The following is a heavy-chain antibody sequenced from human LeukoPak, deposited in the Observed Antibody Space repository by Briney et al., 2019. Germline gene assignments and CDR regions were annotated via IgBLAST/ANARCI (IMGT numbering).Heavy chain of an antibody. CDR2: INPSGGST. CDR3: ARDRGRGSYYYDSSGYQY. CDR1: GYTFTSYY. D-gene: IGHD3-22*01. V-gene: IGHV1-46*01. Sequence: GASVKVSCKASGYTFTSYYMHWVRQAPGQGLEWMGIINPSGGSTSYAQKFQGRVTMTRDTSTSTVYMELSSLRSEDTAVYHCARDRGRGSYYYDSSGYQYWGQGTLVTVSS. J-gene: IGHJ4*02.